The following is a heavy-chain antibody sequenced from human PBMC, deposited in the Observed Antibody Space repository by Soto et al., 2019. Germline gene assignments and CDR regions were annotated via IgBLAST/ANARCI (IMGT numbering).Heavy chain of an antibody. J-gene: IGHJ4*02. D-gene: IGHD6-13*01. Sequence: PSETLSLTCAVYGGSFSGYYWSWIRQPPGKGLEWIGEINHSGSTNYNPSLKSRVTISVDKSQNQFSLKLTSVTAADTAFYYCARFSGIAAAGRTFLFDHWGQGTLVTVSS. CDR3: ARFSGIAAAGRTFLFDH. CDR2: INHSGST. CDR1: GGSFSGYY. V-gene: IGHV4-34*01.